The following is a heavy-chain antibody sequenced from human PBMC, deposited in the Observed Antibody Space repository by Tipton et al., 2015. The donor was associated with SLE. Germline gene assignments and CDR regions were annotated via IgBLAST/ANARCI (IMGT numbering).Heavy chain of an antibody. CDR3: ASGDSGTYWRPFDY. CDR1: GGSFSGYY. J-gene: IGHJ4*02. Sequence: TLSLTCAVYGGSFSGYYWSWIRQPPGKGLEWIGYMHYSGSTNYNPSLKSRVTISVDKSRNQFSLKLSSVTAADTAVYYCASGDSGTYWRPFDYWGQGTLVTVSS. D-gene: IGHD1-26*01. V-gene: IGHV4-34*01. CDR2: MHYSGST.